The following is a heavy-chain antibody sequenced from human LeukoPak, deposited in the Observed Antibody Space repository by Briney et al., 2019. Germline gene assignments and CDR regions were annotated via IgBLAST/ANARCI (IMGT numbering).Heavy chain of an antibody. Sequence: GGSLRLPCAASGFTVSSNYMSWVRQAPGKGLEWVSVIYSGGSTYYADSVKGRFTISRDNSKNTLYLQMNSLRAEDTAVYYCARVSVRGVDRNFDYWGQGTLVTVSS. J-gene: IGHJ4*02. CDR3: ARVSVRGVDRNFDY. CDR2: IYSGGST. D-gene: IGHD3-10*01. CDR1: GFTVSSNY. V-gene: IGHV3-53*01.